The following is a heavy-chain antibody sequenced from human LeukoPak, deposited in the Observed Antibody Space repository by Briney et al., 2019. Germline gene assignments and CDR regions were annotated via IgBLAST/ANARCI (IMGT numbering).Heavy chain of an antibody. V-gene: IGHV2-70*13. J-gene: IGHJ4*02. D-gene: IGHD3-10*01. CDR1: GFSLRTSGIC. Sequence: SGPTLVNPTETLTLTCTFSGFSLRTSGICVSWIRQPPGKALEWLALIDWNDDKYFKTSLKSRLTISKDTSKNQVVLTMTNLAPVDTATYYCARTSWIRGVIHLDTWGQGTLVSVSS. CDR2: IDWNDDK. CDR3: ARTSWIRGVIHLDT.